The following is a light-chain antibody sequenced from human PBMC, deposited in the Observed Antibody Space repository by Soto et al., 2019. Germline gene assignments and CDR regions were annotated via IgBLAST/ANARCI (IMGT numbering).Light chain of an antibody. V-gene: IGKV1-9*01. J-gene: IGKJ1*01. CDR1: KGISSN. Sequence: PLTQSPSSLSASVGDRVTITCRASKGISSNLAWYQQKPGRAPKLLIFGASTLQSGVPSRFSGSGSGTAFTLTISSLQPEDFATHFCQKLNAYPPWTFGQGTKVEIK. CDR3: QKLNAYPPWT. CDR2: GAS.